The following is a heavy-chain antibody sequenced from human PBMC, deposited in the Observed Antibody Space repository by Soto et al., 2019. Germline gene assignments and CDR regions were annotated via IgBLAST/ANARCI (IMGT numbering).Heavy chain of an antibody. CDR3: ARDRARQELDY. Sequence: GSLRLSCAASGFTVSNNDMTWVRQAPGKGLEWVSVIYTGGSAYYADSVTGRFTISRDNSKNTVYLQLNSLRAEDTAVYYCARDRARQELDYWGQGIQVTVSS. V-gene: IGHV3-66*01. CDR1: GFTVSNND. CDR2: IYTGGSA. J-gene: IGHJ4*02. D-gene: IGHD1-1*01.